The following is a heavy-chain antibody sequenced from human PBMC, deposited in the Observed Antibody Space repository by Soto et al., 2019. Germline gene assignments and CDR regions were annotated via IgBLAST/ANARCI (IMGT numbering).Heavy chain of an antibody. CDR2: ISATGGGT. J-gene: IGHJ4*02. D-gene: IGHD3-16*01. V-gene: IGHV3-23*01. CDR3: AKDRRAGGNSAFYFDF. Sequence: GGSLRLSCXASGFKFSNYAMSWVRQAPGKGLEWVSLISATGGGTYYADSVKGRFTISRDNSHNTLYLQVHSLTAEDTAVYYCAKDRRAGGNSAFYFDFWGQGAQVTVSS. CDR1: GFKFSNYA.